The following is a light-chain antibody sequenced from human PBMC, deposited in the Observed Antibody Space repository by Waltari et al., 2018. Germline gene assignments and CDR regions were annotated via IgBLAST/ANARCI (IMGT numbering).Light chain of an antibody. V-gene: IGKV3-15*01. CDR2: GAS. Sequence: EIVMTQSPATLSVSPGERATLSCSASQSVSSNLAWYQQKPGQAPRLLIYGASTRATGIPARFSGSGSGKEFTLTISSLQSEDFVVYYCQQYNNWPGTFGQGTKVEIK. CDR1: QSVSSN. J-gene: IGKJ1*01. CDR3: QQYNNWPGT.